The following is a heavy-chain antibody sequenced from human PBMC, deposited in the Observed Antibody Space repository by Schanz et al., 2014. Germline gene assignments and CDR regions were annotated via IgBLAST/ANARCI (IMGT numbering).Heavy chain of an antibody. Sequence: QVQLEQSGAEVKKPGASMKVSCKASGGTFSTYPINWLRQAPGQGLEWMGRIIPIHGIVNYAQRFQDRVRITADKSTSTAYMELSSLRSDDTAVYYCARGGGPEDVFDIWGQGTILTVSS. CDR3: ARGGGPEDVFDI. V-gene: IGHV1-69*04. CDR1: GGTFSTYP. J-gene: IGHJ3*02. D-gene: IGHD5-12*01. CDR2: IIPIHGIV.